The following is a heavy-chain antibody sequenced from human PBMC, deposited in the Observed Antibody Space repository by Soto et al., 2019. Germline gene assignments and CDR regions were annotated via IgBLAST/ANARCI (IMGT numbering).Heavy chain of an antibody. V-gene: IGHV3-15*01. Sequence: GGSLRLSCAASGFTFSNAWMSWVRQAPGKGLEWVGRIKSKTDGGTTDYAAPVKGRFTISGDDSKNTLYLQMNSLKTEDTAVYYCTTGLSLYSSPINPWGQGTLVTVSS. CDR1: GFTFSNAW. CDR2: IKSKTDGGTT. D-gene: IGHD6-13*01. J-gene: IGHJ5*02. CDR3: TTGLSLYSSPINP.